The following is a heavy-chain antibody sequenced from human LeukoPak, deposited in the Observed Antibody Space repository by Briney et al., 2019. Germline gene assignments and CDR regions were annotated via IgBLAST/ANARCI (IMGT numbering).Heavy chain of an antibody. CDR1: GFTFSSYA. Sequence: GGSLRLSCAAPGFTFSSYAMSWVRQAPGKGLEWVSAISGSGGSTYYADSVKGRFTISRDNSKNTLYLQMNSLRAEDTAVYYCAKDRTAYYGSGSFDYWGQGTLVTVSS. CDR2: ISGSGGST. D-gene: IGHD3-10*01. CDR3: AKDRTAYYGSGSFDY. V-gene: IGHV3-23*01. J-gene: IGHJ4*02.